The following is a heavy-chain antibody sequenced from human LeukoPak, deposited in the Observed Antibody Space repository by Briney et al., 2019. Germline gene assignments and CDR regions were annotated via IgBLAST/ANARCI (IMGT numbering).Heavy chain of an antibody. CDR3: TTDLEYYDYVWGSYRRMIDY. J-gene: IGHJ4*02. CDR1: GFTFSNAW. Sequence: GGSLRLSCAASGFTFSNAWMSWVRQAPGKGLEWVGRIKSKTDGGTTDYAAPVKGRFTNSRDDSKNTLYLQMNSLKTEDTAVYYCTTDLEYYDYVWGSYRRMIDYWGQGTLVTVSS. D-gene: IGHD3-16*02. V-gene: IGHV3-15*01. CDR2: IKSKTDGGTT.